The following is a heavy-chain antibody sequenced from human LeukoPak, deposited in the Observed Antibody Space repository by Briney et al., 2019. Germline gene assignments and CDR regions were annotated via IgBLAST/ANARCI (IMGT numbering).Heavy chain of an antibody. CDR2: IIPIFGTA. CDR1: GGTFSSYA. D-gene: IGHD2-2*01. Sequence: SVKVSCEAAGGTFSSYAISWVRQAPGQGLEWMGGIIPIFGTANYAQKFQGRVTITADEFTSTAYMELSSLRSEDTAVYYCARKTVVVPAAILGWFDPWGQGTLVTVSS. V-gene: IGHV1-69*13. CDR3: ARKTVVVPAAILGWFDP. J-gene: IGHJ5*02.